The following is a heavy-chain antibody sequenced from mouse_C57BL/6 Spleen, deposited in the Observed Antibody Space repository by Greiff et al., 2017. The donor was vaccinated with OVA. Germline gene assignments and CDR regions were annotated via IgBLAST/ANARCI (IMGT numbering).Heavy chain of an antibody. CDR2: IWSGGST. CDR1: GFSLTSYG. D-gene: IGHD3-1*01. Sequence: VMLVESGPGLVQPSQSLSITCTVSGFSLTSYGVHWVRQSPGKGLEWLGVIWSGGSTDYNAAFISRLSISKDNSKSQVFFKMNSLQADDTAIYYCARTTSDSWYFDVWGTGTTVTVSS. CDR3: ARTTSDSWYFDV. V-gene: IGHV2-2*01. J-gene: IGHJ1*03.